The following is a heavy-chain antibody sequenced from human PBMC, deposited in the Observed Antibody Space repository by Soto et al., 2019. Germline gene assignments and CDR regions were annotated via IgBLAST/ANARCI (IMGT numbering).Heavy chain of an antibody. CDR3: ARADYYDSSGPLGGWFDP. J-gene: IGHJ5*02. Sequence: QVQLVQSGAEVKKPGASVKVSCKASGYTFTSYDINWVRQATGQGLEWMGWMNPNSGNTDYAQKFQGRVTMTRNTSISTAYMELSSLRSEDTAVYYCARADYYDSSGPLGGWFDPWGQGTLVTVSS. CDR1: GYTFTSYD. CDR2: MNPNSGNT. D-gene: IGHD3-22*01. V-gene: IGHV1-8*01.